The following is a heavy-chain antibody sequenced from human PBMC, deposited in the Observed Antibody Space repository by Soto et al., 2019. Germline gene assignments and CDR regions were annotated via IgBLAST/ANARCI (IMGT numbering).Heavy chain of an antibody. V-gene: IGHV3-23*01. D-gene: IGHD6-19*01. CDR3: AKDQGSSGWYGFFDY. CDR2: ISGRGGST. Sequence: PGGSLRLSCAASGFTFSSYAMSWVRQAPGKGLEWVSAISGRGGSTYYADSGKGRFTISRDNSKNSLYLQMNSLRAEDTAVYYCAKDQGSSGWYGFFDYWGQGALGTDSS. CDR1: GFTFSSYA. J-gene: IGHJ4*02.